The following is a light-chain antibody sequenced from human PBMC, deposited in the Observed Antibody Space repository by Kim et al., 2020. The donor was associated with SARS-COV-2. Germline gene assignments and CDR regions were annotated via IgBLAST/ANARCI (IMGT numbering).Light chain of an antibody. Sequence: GQSVTISCTGTSSDVGGYNYVSRYQQHPGRAPKLMIYEVTRRPSGVPDRFSGSKSGNTASLTVSGLQAEDEADYYCSSYAGSNNLVFGGGTKLTVL. V-gene: IGLV2-8*01. CDR1: SSDVGGYNY. CDR2: EVT. J-gene: IGLJ3*02. CDR3: SSYAGSNNLV.